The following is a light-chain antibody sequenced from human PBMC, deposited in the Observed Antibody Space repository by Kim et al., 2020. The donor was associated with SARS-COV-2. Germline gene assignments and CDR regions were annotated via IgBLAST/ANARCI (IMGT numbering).Light chain of an antibody. J-gene: IGLJ3*02. CDR2: LNSDGRH. Sequence: KPTGTPGGGNGSYGIGWHQQHHRKGHGYLMNLNSDGRHIKGDGIPDRFSGSGSGIKRYLTISGRQSEDEADYYWQTRDTGIRVFGGGTQLTVL. V-gene: IGLV4-69*01. CDR1: GGNGSYG. CDR3: QTRDTGIRV.